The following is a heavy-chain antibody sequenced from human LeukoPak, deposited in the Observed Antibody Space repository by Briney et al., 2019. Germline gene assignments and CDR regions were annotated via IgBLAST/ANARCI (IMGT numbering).Heavy chain of an antibody. Sequence: PGGSLRLSCAASGFTFSSYAMHWVRQAPGKGLEWVAVISYDGSNKYYADSVKGRFTISRDNSKNTLYLQMNSLRAEDTAVYYCARLTQYAWGQGTLVTVSS. CDR2: ISYDGSNK. V-gene: IGHV3-30*04. D-gene: IGHD2-8*01. CDR3: ARLTQYA. J-gene: IGHJ4*02. CDR1: GFTFSSYA.